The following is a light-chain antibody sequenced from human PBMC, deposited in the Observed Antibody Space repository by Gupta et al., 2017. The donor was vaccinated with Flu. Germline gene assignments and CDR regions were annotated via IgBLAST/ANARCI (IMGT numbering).Light chain of an antibody. CDR3: QQYRSSPWT. J-gene: IGKJ1*01. CDR1: QSIDSW. CDR2: KAS. V-gene: IGKV1-5*03. Sequence: PSTLPASVGDRVTITCRASQSIDSWLAWYQKKPGRAPKSLIYKASSLETGVPSRFSGSGSGTEFSLTISSLQPDDFATYYYQQYRSSPWTFGQGTKVEIK.